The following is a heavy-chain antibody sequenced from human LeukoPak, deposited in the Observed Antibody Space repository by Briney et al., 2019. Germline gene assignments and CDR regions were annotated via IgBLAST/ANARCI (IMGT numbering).Heavy chain of an antibody. CDR3: ARAPRIAVAGTTFDY. CDR1: GYTFTSYY. Sequence: VASVKVSCKASGYTFTSYYMHWVRQAPGQGLEWMGIINPSGGSTSYAQKFQGRVTMTRDTSTSTVYMELSSLRSEDTAVYYCARAPRIAVAGTTFDYWGQGTLVTVSS. D-gene: IGHD6-13*01. J-gene: IGHJ4*02. CDR2: INPSGGST. V-gene: IGHV1-46*01.